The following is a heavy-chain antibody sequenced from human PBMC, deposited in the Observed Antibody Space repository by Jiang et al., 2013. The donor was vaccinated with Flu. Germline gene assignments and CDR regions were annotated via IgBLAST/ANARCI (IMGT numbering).Heavy chain of an antibody. V-gene: IGHV3-72*01. CDR3: ALVVIKALPDYDYGMDV. CDR2: TRNKVNSYTT. Sequence: VQLVESGGGLVQPGGSLRLSCAASGLTFSDHYIDWVRQAPGKGLEWVGRTRNKVNSYTTNYAASVKGRFTISRDDSKNSLYLQINSLKAEDTAVYYCALVVIKALPDYDYGMDVWGQGTTVTVSS. J-gene: IGHJ6*02. D-gene: IGHD3-22*01. CDR1: GLTFSDHY.